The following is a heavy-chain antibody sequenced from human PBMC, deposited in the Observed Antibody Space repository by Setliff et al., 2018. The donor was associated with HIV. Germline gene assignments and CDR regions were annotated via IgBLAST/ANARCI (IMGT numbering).Heavy chain of an antibody. CDR2: IIPIFGTA. J-gene: IGHJ3*02. CDR1: GGTFSSYA. D-gene: IGHD3-22*01. CDR3: ARVEDYYDSSSYYPPDAFDI. Sequence: SVKVSCKASGGTFSSYAINWVRQAPRQGLEWMGGIIPIFGTANYAQKFQGRVTITADESTSTAYMELSSLRPEDTAVYYCARVEDYYDSSSYYPPDAFDIWGQGTMVTVSS. V-gene: IGHV1-69*13.